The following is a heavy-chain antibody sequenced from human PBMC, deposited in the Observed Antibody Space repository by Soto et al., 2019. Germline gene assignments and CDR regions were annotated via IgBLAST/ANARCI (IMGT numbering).Heavy chain of an antibody. V-gene: IGHV1-8*01. CDR1: GYTFTSYD. Sequence: SVKVSCKTSGYTFTSYDINWVRQATGQGLEWMGWMNPNSGNTGYAQKFQGRATMTRNTSISTAYMELSSLRSEDTVVYYCARESRPNEGLFPYYYYYYRMDVWGQGTTVTVSS. CDR2: MNPNSGNT. J-gene: IGHJ6*02. D-gene: IGHD3-3*01. CDR3: ARESRPNEGLFPYYYYYYRMDV.